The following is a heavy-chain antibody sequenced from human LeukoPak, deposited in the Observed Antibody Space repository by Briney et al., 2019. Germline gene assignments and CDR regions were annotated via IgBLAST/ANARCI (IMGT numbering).Heavy chain of an antibody. CDR3: ARGPGYYYDSSGYF. Sequence: PSETLSLTCAVYGGSFSGYYWSWIRQPPGKGLEWIGEINHSGSTNYNPSLKSRVTISVDTFKNQFSLKLSSVTAADTAVYYCARGPGYYYDSSGYFWGQGTLVTVSS. J-gene: IGHJ4*02. CDR2: INHSGST. V-gene: IGHV4-34*01. D-gene: IGHD3-22*01. CDR1: GGSFSGYY.